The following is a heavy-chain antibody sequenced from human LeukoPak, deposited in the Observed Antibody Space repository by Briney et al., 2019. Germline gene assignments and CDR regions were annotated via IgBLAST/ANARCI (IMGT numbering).Heavy chain of an antibody. CDR2: ISSSSSYI. CDR1: GLPLRSYS. Sequence: GGSLDLSCAAFGLPLRSYSLTWFRKAQGRGLEWVSSISSSSSYIYYADSVKGRFTISRDNAKNSLYLQMNSLRAEDTAVYYCASGTSDYVWGSYRAWGQGTLVTVSS. V-gene: IGHV3-21*01. CDR3: ASGTSDYVWGSYRA. D-gene: IGHD3-16*02. J-gene: IGHJ5*02.